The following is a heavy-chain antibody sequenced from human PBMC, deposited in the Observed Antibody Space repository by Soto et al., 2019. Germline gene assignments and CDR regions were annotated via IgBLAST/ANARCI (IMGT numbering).Heavy chain of an antibody. D-gene: IGHD3-9*01. Sequence: GESLKISCKGSGYTFSSYWIAGVRQMPGKGLEWMGIIYPADSGTRYSPSFEGQVTISADKSIITAYLQWSSLKAPDTAMYYCARQRPVLRYIDWLFDAFDIWGQGTMVTVSS. CDR1: GYTFSSYW. V-gene: IGHV5-51*01. CDR3: ARQRPVLRYIDWLFDAFDI. J-gene: IGHJ3*02. CDR2: IYPADSGT.